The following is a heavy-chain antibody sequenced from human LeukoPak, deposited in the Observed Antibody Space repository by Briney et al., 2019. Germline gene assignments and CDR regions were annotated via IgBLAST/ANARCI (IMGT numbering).Heavy chain of an antibody. J-gene: IGHJ4*02. D-gene: IGHD2-8*01. CDR3: ARNAADCTTSACYDS. CDR2: VTGNGDTT. Sequence: GGSLRVSCAASGFTFRNYAMTGVRQAPGKGLEWVSVVTGNGDTTYYADSLKGRFTISRDNSRNTLYLQMNSLRAEDTAVYHCARNAADCTTSACYDSWGQGTLVTVSS. CDR1: GFTFRNYA. V-gene: IGHV3-23*01.